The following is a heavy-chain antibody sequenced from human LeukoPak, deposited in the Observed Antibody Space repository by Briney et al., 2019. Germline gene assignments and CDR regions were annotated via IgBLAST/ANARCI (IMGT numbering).Heavy chain of an antibody. CDR2: IYSGGST. V-gene: IGHV3-53*01. CDR1: GFTVSSNY. D-gene: IGHD4-23*01. J-gene: IGHJ6*03. CDR3: ARSTVGYMDV. Sequence: GGSLRLSCAASGFTVSSNYMSWVRQAPGKGLEWVSVIYSGGSTYYADSVKGRFTISRDNSKNTLYPQMNSLRAEDTAVYYCARSTVGYMDVWGKGTTVTISS.